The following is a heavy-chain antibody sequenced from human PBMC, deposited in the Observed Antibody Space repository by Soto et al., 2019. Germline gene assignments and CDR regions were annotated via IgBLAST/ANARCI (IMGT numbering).Heavy chain of an antibody. Sequence: EVPLLESGGRLVQPGGSLRLSCAASGFTFSNYAMAWVRQAPGKGLEWVSAISGSGGITYHAASVKGRFSISRDNSRNTLYLQMNSLGAEDTAVYYCARAAHYDFWSGYYYMDVWGIGTTVTVSS. CDR2: ISGSGGIT. D-gene: IGHD3-3*01. V-gene: IGHV3-23*01. J-gene: IGHJ6*03. CDR1: GFTFSNYA. CDR3: ARAAHYDFWSGYYYMDV.